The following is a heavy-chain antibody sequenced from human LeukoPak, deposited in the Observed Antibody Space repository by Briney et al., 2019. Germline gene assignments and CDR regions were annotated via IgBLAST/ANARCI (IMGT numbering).Heavy chain of an antibody. D-gene: IGHD6-19*01. Sequence: GSLRLSCAASGFIFSSYWMHWVRHAPGKGLAWVSRINTDGSSTSYADSVKGRFTISRDNAKNTLYLQMNSLRAEDTAVYYCAKDTIIAVAGDAFDIWGQGTMVTVSS. CDR3: AKDTIIAVAGDAFDI. V-gene: IGHV3-74*01. CDR2: INTDGSST. J-gene: IGHJ3*02. CDR1: GFIFSSYW.